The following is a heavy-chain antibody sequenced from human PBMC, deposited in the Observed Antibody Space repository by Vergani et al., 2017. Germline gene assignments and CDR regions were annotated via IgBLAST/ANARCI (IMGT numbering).Heavy chain of an antibody. V-gene: IGHV3-9*01. CDR1: GFTFDDYA. J-gene: IGHJ4*02. CDR2: ISWNSGSI. CDR3: AKDLTDV. Sequence: EVQLVESGGGLVKPGRSLRLSCAASGFTFDDYAMQWVRQAPGKGLEWVSGISWNSGSIGYADSVKGRFTISRDNAKNSLYLQMNSLRAEDTALYYCAKDLTDVWGQGTLVTVSS.